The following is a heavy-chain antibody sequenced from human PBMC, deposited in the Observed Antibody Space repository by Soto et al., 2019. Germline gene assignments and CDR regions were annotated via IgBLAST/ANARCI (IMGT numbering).Heavy chain of an antibody. Sequence: PGGSVRLSCAASGFTFSSYSMNWVRQAPGKGREWVSYISSSSSTIYYADSVKGRFTISRDNAKNSLYLQMNSLRDEDTAVYYCASLRVEMATIGYGMDVSGQGTLVTVSS. CDR1: GFTFSSYS. CDR3: ASLRVEMATIGYGMDV. V-gene: IGHV3-48*02. D-gene: IGHD5-12*01. CDR2: ISSSSSTI. J-gene: IGHJ6*02.